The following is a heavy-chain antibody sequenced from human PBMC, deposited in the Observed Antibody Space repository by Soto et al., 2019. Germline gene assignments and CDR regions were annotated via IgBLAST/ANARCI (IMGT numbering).Heavy chain of an antibody. CDR1: GGSFSSDA. D-gene: IGHD6-19*01. J-gene: IGHJ4*02. Sequence: QVQLDQSGAEVKKPGSSVKVSCKASGGSFSSDAISWVRQAPGQGLEWMGGIIPMFGSPNYAPKFQGRVTITADKSTSTLYMELSSLRSDDTAVYYCARGIRQSSGWDLDNWGPGTQVTVSS. CDR3: ARGIRQSSGWDLDN. CDR2: IIPMFGSP. V-gene: IGHV1-69*06.